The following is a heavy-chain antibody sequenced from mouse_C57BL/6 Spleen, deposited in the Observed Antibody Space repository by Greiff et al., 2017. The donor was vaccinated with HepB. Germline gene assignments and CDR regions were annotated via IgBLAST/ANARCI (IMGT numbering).Heavy chain of an antibody. CDR3: FITTVVATTSYYFDY. Sequence: QVQLKQPGAELVKPGASVKLSCKASGYTFTSYWMHWVKQRPGQGLEWIGMIHPNSGSTNYNEKFKSKATLTVDKSSSTAYMQLSSLTSEDSAVYYCFITTVVATTSYYFDYWGQGTTLTVSS. D-gene: IGHD1-1*01. J-gene: IGHJ2*01. CDR1: GYTFTSYW. CDR2: IHPNSGST. V-gene: IGHV1-64*01.